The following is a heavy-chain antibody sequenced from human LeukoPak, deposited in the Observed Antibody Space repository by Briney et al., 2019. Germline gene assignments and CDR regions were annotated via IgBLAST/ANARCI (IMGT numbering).Heavy chain of an antibody. Sequence: PGGSLRLSCAASGFTFDDYGMSWVRQAPGKGLEWVSGINWNGGSTGYADSVKGRFTISRDNAKNSLYLQMNSLRAEDTAVYYCAREYVTMIVVARYYFDYWGQGTLVTVSS. J-gene: IGHJ4*02. D-gene: IGHD3-22*01. CDR1: GFTFDDYG. CDR3: AREYVTMIVVARYYFDY. V-gene: IGHV3-20*04. CDR2: INWNGGST.